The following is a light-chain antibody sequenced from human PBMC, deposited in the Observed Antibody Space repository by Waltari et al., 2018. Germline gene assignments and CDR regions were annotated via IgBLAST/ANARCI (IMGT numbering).Light chain of an antibody. J-gene: IGKJ1*01. CDR2: LGS. CDR1: QSLLHRNGYNY. Sequence: DTEMTQSPLSLPVTPGEPASISCRSSQSLLHRNGYNYLDCYLQKPGQSPQLLIYLGSNRASGVPDRFSGSGSGTDFTLKISRVEAEDVGVYYCMQALQTPWTFGQGTKVEIK. CDR3: MQALQTPWT. V-gene: IGKV2-28*01.